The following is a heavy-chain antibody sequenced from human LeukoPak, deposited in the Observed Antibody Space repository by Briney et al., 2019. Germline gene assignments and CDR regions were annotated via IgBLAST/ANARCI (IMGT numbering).Heavy chain of an antibody. CDR3: AKASAGTCSGARCYYFDS. J-gene: IGHJ4*02. D-gene: IGHD2-15*01. CDR2: FSGSLDTT. Sequence: GGSLRLSCAASGFTFTTYAMSWVRQTPGKGLEWVSTFSGSLDTTYHADSVKGRFTISRDNSKNTVYLQMNSLRVEDTAVYYCAKASAGTCSGARCYYFDSWGQGTPVTVSS. V-gene: IGHV3-23*01. CDR1: GFTFTTYA.